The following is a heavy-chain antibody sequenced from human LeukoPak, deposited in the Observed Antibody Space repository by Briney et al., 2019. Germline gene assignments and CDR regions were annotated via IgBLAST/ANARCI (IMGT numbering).Heavy chain of an antibody. CDR2: VSKDGSDK. CDR3: ARDYWWNYDY. CDR1: GFTFSDYA. Sequence: GGSLRLSCAASGFTFSDYAMHWVRQAPGKGLEWVAVVSKDGSDKYYPGSVRGRFTISRDNSKNTIYLQMDSLRAEDTAIYYCARDYWWNYDYWGQGTLVTVSS. D-gene: IGHD1-7*01. J-gene: IGHJ4*02. V-gene: IGHV3-30-3*01.